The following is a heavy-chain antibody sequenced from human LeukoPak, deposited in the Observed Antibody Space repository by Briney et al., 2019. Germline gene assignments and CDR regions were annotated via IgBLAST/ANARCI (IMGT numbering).Heavy chain of an antibody. V-gene: IGHV1-69*13. CDR2: IIPLFGTA. Sequence: EAPVKVSCTASGGTFSSYAISWVRQAPGQGLEWMGGIIPLFGTANYTQKFQGRVTITADESTSTAYTELSSLRSEDTAVYYCAREIRPRAYCGGDCPHDAFDIWGQGTMVTVSS. CDR1: GGTFSSYA. D-gene: IGHD2-21*02. J-gene: IGHJ3*02. CDR3: AREIRPRAYCGGDCPHDAFDI.